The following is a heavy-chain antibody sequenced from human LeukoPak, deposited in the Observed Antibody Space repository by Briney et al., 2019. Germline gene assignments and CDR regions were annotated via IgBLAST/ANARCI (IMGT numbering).Heavy chain of an antibody. J-gene: IGHJ3*02. V-gene: IGHV4-30-4*07. CDR2: IYYSGST. D-gene: IGHD5-18*01. CDR1: GGSISSGGYS. CDR3: ARDRYGSGAFDI. Sequence: SQTLFLTCAVSGGSISSGGYSWSWIRQPPGKGLEWIGYIYYSGSTYYNPSLKSRVTISVDTSKNQFSLKLSSVTAADTAVYYCARDRYGSGAFDIWGQGTMVTVSS.